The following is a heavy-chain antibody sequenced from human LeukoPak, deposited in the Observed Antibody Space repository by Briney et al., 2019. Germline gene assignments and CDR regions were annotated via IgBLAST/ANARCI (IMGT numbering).Heavy chain of an antibody. CDR2: IYHSGST. V-gene: IGHV4-38-2*01. CDR3: ARWDSGERFHYAFDI. D-gene: IGHD1-26*01. CDR1: GYSISSGYY. J-gene: IGHJ3*02. Sequence: MTSETLSLTCGVSGYSISSGYYWGWIRQPPGKGLEWIGSIYHSGSTYYNPPLKSRVTISVDTSKNQFSLKLRSVTAADTALYYCARWDSGERFHYAFDIWGQGTRVTVSS.